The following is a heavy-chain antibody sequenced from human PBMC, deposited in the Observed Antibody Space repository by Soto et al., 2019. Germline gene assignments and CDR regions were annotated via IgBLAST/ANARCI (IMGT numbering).Heavy chain of an antibody. CDR2: IKQDGSEK. D-gene: IGHD6-13*01. J-gene: IGHJ4*02. CDR3: ASQSEGSSSWPFDY. CDR1: GFTFSSYW. Sequence: PGGSLRLSCAASGFTFSSYWMSWVRQAPGKGLERVANIKQDGSEKYYVDSVKGRFTISRDNAKNSLYLQMNSLRAEDTAVYYCASQSEGSSSWPFDYWGQGTLVTV. V-gene: IGHV3-7*01.